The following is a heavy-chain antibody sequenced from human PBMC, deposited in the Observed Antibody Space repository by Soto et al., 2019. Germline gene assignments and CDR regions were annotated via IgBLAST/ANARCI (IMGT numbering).Heavy chain of an antibody. CDR3: ARPHRYSRYYYYGMDV. D-gene: IGHD6-13*01. CDR2: IIPIFGTA. Sequence: SVKVSCKASGGTFSSYAISWVRQAPGQGLEWMGGIIPIFGTANYAQKFQGRVTITADESTSTAYMELSSLRSEDTAVYYCARPHRYSRYYYYGMDVWRQGTTVTVSS. CDR1: GGTFSSYA. J-gene: IGHJ6*02. V-gene: IGHV1-69*13.